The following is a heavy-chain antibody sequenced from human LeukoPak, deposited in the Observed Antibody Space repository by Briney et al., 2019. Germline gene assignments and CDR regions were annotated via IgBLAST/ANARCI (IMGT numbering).Heavy chain of an antibody. CDR1: GFSFSSHS. CDR3: AKDPNRGDFWSGYYTTMVDY. CDR2: ISSSFSTI. Sequence: PGGSLRLSCAASGFSFSSHSMNWVRQTPGKGLEWVSYISSSFSTIYYADSVKGRFTISRDNAKNSLYLQMNSLRVEDTAVYYCAKDPNRGDFWSGYYTTMVDYWGQGTLVTVSS. D-gene: IGHD3-3*01. J-gene: IGHJ4*02. V-gene: IGHV3-48*01.